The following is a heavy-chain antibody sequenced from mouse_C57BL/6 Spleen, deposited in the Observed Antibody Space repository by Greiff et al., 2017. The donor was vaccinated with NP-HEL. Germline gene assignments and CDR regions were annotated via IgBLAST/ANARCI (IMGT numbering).Heavy chain of an antibody. CDR1: GFTFSSYT. V-gene: IGHV5-9*01. Sequence: EVQRVESGGGLVKPGGSLKLSCAASGFTFSSYTMSWVRQTPEKRLEWVATISGGGGNTYYPDNAKNTLYLQMSSLRSEDTALYYCARHPGYFDVWGTGTTVTVSS. J-gene: IGHJ1*03. CDR2: ISGGGGNT. CDR3: ARHPGYFDV.